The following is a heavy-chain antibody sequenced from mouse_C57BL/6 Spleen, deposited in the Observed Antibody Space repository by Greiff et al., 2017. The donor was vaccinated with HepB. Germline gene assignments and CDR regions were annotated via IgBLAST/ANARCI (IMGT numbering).Heavy chain of an antibody. J-gene: IGHJ2*01. CDR2: IYPGDGDT. V-gene: IGHV1-80*01. Sequence: VQLQQSGAELVKPGASVKISCKASGYAFSSYWMNWVKQRPGKGLEWIGQIYPGDGDTNYNGKFKGKATLTADKSSSTAYMQLSSLTSEDSAVYFCARSRGSNYYGSSQPHFDYWGQGTTLTVSS. D-gene: IGHD1-1*01. CDR1: GYAFSSYW. CDR3: ARSRGSNYYGSSQPHFDY.